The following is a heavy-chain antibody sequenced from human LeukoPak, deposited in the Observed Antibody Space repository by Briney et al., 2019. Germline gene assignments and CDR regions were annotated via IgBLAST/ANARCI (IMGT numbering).Heavy chain of an antibody. D-gene: IGHD5-18*01. V-gene: IGHV3-23*01. J-gene: IGHJ4*02. CDR1: GFTFSSYA. CDR2: TSGRGGST. Sequence: GGSLRLSCAASGFTFSSYAMSWVRQAPGKGLEWVSATSGRGGSTYYADSVKGRFTISRDNSKNTLYLQMNSLRAEDTAVYYCAKDKYSPFDYWGQGTVVTVSS. CDR3: AKDKYSPFDY.